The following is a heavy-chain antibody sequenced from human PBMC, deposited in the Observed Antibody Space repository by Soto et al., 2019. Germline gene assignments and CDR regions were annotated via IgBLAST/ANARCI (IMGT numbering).Heavy chain of an antibody. CDR2: IYHTGST. Sequence: SSETLSLTCVVSGDSISSTHWWTWVRQTPGKGLEWIGEIYHTGSTKYNPSLKNRVTISVDKSNNEFSLNLKSVTAADTAVYYCATLPPRIVVMTLPFPSWGQGTRVTVS. V-gene: IGHV4-4*02. J-gene: IGHJ4*02. CDR1: GDSISSTHW. D-gene: IGHD2-21*02. CDR3: ATLPPRIVVMTLPFPS.